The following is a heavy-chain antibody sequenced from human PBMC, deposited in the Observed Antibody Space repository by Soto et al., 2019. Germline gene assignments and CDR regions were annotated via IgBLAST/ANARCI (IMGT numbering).Heavy chain of an antibody. V-gene: IGHV1-18*01. D-gene: IGHD2-15*01. CDR1: GYTFTSYG. CDR3: ARVESYCSGGSCYSGLPDY. CDR2: ISAYNGNT. Sequence: QVQLVQSGAEVKKPGASVKVSCKASGYTFTSYGISWVRQAPGQGLEWMGWISAYNGNTNYAQKVQGRGTKTTDTSTSTAYMELRSLRSDDTAVYYCARVESYCSGGSCYSGLPDYWGQGTLLTVSS. J-gene: IGHJ4*02.